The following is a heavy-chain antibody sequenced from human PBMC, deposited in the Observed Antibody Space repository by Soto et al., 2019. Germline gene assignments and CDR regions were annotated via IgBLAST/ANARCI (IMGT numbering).Heavy chain of an antibody. J-gene: IGHJ4*02. Sequence: LRLSCAASGVTLSKYAMSWVRQAPGKGLERVSAISGSGASTYYADSVKGRFTISRDNSKSSLYLLMNSLRAEDTAVYYCTKDSGSYIAEPADYWGQGTLVTVSS. CDR3: TKDSGSYIAEPADY. CDR1: GVTLSKYA. V-gene: IGHV3-23*01. D-gene: IGHD3-10*01. CDR2: ISGSGAST.